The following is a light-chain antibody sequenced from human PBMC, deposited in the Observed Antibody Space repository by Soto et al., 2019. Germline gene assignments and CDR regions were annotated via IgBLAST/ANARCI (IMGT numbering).Light chain of an antibody. CDR2: DNN. J-gene: IGLJ2*01. CDR1: SSNIGNNY. CDR3: GTWDSSLSAKV. Sequence: QSVLTQPPSVSAAPGQKVTISCSGSSSNIGNNYVSWYQQLPGTAPKLLIYDNNKRPSGIPDRFSGSESGTSATLGITGLQTGDEADYYCGTWDSSLSAKVFGGGTKVTVL. V-gene: IGLV1-51*01.